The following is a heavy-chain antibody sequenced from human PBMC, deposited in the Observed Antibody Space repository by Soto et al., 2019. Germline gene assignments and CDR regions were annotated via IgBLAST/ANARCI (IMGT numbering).Heavy chain of an antibody. CDR1: GDSVSSNSAA. J-gene: IGHJ6*02. V-gene: IGHV6-1*01. CDR3: ARARYSGYDYYYYYGMDV. Sequence: QSQTLSLTCAISGDSVSSNSAAWNWIRQSPSRGLEWLGRTYYRSKWYNDYAVSVKSRITINPDTSKNQFSLQLNSVTPEDTAVYYCARARYSGYDYYYYYGMDVWGQGTTVTVSS. D-gene: IGHD5-12*01. CDR2: TYYRSKWYN.